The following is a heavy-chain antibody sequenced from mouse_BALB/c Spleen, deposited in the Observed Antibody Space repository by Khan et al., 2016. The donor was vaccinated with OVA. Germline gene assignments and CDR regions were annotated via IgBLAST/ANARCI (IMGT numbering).Heavy chain of an antibody. CDR2: INTYTGEP. J-gene: IGHJ1*01. V-gene: IGHV9-3-1*01. CDR3: ARVGNYWYFDV. D-gene: IGHD2-1*01. Sequence: QIQLVQSGPELKKPGETVKISCKASGYTFTNFGMNWVKQAPGKALKWMGWINTYTGEPTYADDFKGRFAFSLETSASTAYSQINNLKNGDTATYFCARVGNYWYFDVGGAGTTVTVSS. CDR1: GYTFTNFG.